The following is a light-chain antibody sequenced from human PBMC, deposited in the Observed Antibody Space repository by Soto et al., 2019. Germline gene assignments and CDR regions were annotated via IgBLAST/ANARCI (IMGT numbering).Light chain of an antibody. J-gene: IGKJ2*03. CDR2: GTS. CDR1: QRVDSAY. Sequence: EIVLTQSPGTLSLSPGERATLSCRASQRVDSAYLAWYQQRPGQAPRLLIYGTSNRATGIPNRFGGSGSGTEFTLTISRLEVEDFAVYYCQQYGNSPLYSFGPGTKLEIK. CDR3: QQYGNSPLYS. V-gene: IGKV3-20*01.